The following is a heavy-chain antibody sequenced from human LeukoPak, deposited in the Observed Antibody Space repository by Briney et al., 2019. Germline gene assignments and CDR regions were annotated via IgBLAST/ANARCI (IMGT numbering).Heavy chain of an antibody. J-gene: IGHJ4*02. CDR3: ARGIQGHYGFGD. V-gene: IGHV3-74*01. CDR1: GVTFSSYW. D-gene: IGHD3-16*01. CDR2: ISPDGSSR. Sequence: PVGSLRLSCAASGVTFSSYWMHWVRQAPGKGLVWVSRISPDGSSRNYADTVEGRFTISRDSARSTFYLQMNSLTVEDTAVYYCARGIQGHYGFGDWGQGTLVTVSS.